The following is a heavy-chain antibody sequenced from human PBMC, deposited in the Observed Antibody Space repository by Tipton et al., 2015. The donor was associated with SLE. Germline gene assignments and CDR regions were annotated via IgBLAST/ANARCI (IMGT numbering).Heavy chain of an antibody. D-gene: IGHD6-13*01. CDR1: GFTFSSYG. Sequence: SLRLSCAASGFTFSSYGMHWVRQAPGKGLEWVSIIWYDGSNKYYADSVKGRFTISRDNAKNSLYLQMNSLRAEDTAVYYCATSIAAAGRYFDYWGQGTLVTVSS. CDR2: IWYDGSNK. CDR3: ATSIAAAGRYFDY. V-gene: IGHV3-33*03. J-gene: IGHJ4*02.